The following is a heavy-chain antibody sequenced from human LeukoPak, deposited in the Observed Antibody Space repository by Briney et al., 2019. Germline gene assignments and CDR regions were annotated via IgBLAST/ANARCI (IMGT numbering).Heavy chain of an antibody. CDR1: GGTFSSYA. D-gene: IGHD3-3*01. CDR3: ARALPDFWSANTPVAYFDY. Sequence: SVKVSCKASGGTFSSYAISWVRQAPGQGLEWMGGIIPIFGTANYAQKFQGRVTITTDESTSTAYMELSSLRSEDTAVYYCARALPDFWSANTPVAYFDYWGQGTLVTVSS. J-gene: IGHJ4*02. CDR2: IIPIFGTA. V-gene: IGHV1-69*05.